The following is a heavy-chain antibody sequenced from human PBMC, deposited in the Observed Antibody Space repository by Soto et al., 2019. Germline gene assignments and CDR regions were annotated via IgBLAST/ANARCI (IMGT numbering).Heavy chain of an antibody. D-gene: IGHD1-7*01. CDR1: GDSVSSNSAA. V-gene: IGHV6-1*01. CDR3: ARAPVTGTTFSSTNWFAS. CDR2: TYYRSKWYN. Sequence: SQTLSRTCAISGDSVSSNSAAWNWIRQSPSRGLEWLGRTYYRSKWYNDYAVSVKSRITINPDTSKNQFPLQLNSVTPEDTAVYYCARAPVTGTTFSSTNWFASCGQRSRVTVSS. J-gene: IGHJ5*01.